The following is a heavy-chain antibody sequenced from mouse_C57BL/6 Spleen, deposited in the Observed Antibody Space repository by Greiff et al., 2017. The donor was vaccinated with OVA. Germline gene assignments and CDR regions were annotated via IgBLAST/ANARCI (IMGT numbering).Heavy chain of an antibody. D-gene: IGHD1-1*01. J-gene: IGHJ4*01. Sequence: VKLQQPGAELVRPGSSVKLSCKASGYTFTSYWMDWVKQRPGQGLEWIGNIYPSDSETHYNQKFKDKATLTVDKSSSTAYMQLSSLTSEDSAVYYCARSSTVVATGAMDYWGQGTSVTVSS. CDR1: GYTFTSYW. CDR3: ARSSTVVATGAMDY. CDR2: IYPSDSET. V-gene: IGHV1-61*01.